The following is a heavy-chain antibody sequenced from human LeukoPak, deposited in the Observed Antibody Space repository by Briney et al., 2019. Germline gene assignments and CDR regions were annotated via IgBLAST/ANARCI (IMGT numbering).Heavy chain of an antibody. CDR3: ASQVAGTAKYFQH. Sequence: ASVKVSCKASGYTFTSYDINWVRQATGQGLEWMGWMNPNSGNTGYAQKFQGRVPMTRNTSISTAYMELSSLRSEDTAVYYCASQVAGTAKYFQHWGQGTLVTVSS. J-gene: IGHJ1*01. V-gene: IGHV1-8*01. CDR1: GYTFTSYD. CDR2: MNPNSGNT. D-gene: IGHD6-19*01.